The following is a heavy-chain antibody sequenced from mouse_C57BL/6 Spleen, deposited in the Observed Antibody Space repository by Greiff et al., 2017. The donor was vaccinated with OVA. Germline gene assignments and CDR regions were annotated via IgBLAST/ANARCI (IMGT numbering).Heavy chain of an antibody. V-gene: IGHV1-81*01. CDR1: GYTFTSYG. D-gene: IGHD2-5*01. CDR3: ARGDYSNYVWFAY. Sequence: QVQLQQSGAELARPGASVKLSCKASGYTFTSYGISWVKQRTGQGLEWIGEIYPRSGNTYYNEKFKGKATLTVDKSSSTAYMQLSSLTSEDSAVYYCARGDYSNYVWFAYWGQGTLVTVSA. CDR2: IYPRSGNT. J-gene: IGHJ3*01.